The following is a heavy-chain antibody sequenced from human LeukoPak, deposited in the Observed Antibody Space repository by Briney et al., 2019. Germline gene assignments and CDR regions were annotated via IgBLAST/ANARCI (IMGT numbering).Heavy chain of an antibody. CDR3: ARVRYFDWLSAGYYFDY. CDR1: GFTFSSYA. Sequence: AGGSLRLSCAASGFTFSSYAMSWVRQAPGKGLEWVSAISGSGGSTYYADSVKGRFTISRDNAKNSLYLQMNSLRAEDTAVYYCARVRYFDWLSAGYYFDYWGQGTLVTVSS. D-gene: IGHD3-9*01. J-gene: IGHJ4*02. V-gene: IGHV3-23*01. CDR2: ISGSGGST.